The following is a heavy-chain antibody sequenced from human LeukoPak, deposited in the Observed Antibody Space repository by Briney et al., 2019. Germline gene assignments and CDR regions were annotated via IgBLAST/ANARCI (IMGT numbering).Heavy chain of an antibody. CDR3: ARDGGNIVVVPAPDVWFDP. D-gene: IGHD2-2*01. CDR2: MNPNSGNT. J-gene: IGHJ5*02. V-gene: IGHV1-8*01. Sequence: GASVKVSCKASGYTFTSYDINWVRQATGQGLEWMGWMNPNSGNTGYAQKFQGRVTMTRNTSISTAYMELSSLRSEDTAVYYCARDGGNIVVVPAPDVWFDPWGQGTLVTVSS. CDR1: GYTFTSYD.